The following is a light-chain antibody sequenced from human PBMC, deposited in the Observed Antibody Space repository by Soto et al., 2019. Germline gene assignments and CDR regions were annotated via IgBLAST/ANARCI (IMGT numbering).Light chain of an antibody. CDR2: SND. V-gene: IGLV1-44*01. J-gene: IGLJ1*01. CDR3: AAWDDSLSAYV. CDR1: STDFVSYN. Sequence: QSALTQPPSVSGSPGQSVTISCTGTSTDFVSYNRVSWYQQLPGTAPKLLIYSNDERPSGVPDRFSGSKSGTSASLAISGLQSEDEADCYCAAWDDSLSAYVFGTGTKVTVL.